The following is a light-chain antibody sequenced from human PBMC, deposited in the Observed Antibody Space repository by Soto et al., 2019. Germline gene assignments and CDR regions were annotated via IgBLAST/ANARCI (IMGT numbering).Light chain of an antibody. V-gene: IGLV1-40*01. J-gene: IGLJ3*02. CDR1: SSNIGAGYD. CDR2: GNS. CDR3: QSYDSSLSPLWV. Sequence: SVLTQPPSVSGAPGQRVTISCTGSSSNIGAGYDVHWYQQLPGTAPKLLIYGNSNRPSGVPDRFSGSKSGTSASLAITGLQAEDEADYYCQSYDSSLSPLWVFGGGTKLTVL.